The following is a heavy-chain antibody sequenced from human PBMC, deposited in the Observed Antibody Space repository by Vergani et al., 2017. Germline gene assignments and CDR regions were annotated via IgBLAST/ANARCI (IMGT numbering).Heavy chain of an antibody. CDR1: DSSIMTNPY. D-gene: IGHD3-10*01. CDR3: ARHRGSGGFFPSSYFDGMDV. Sequence: QVQLQESGPGLVKPSETLTLTCDVSDSSIMTNPYWGWFRQSPGKGLEWIGCIHHSGDTHYNSSLKSRVSISIVSSSKFSLSLTSVTAADTAIYDCARHRGSGGFFPSSYFDGMDVWGHGTTVTVSS. V-gene: IGHV4-38-2*01. CDR2: IHHSGDT. J-gene: IGHJ6*02.